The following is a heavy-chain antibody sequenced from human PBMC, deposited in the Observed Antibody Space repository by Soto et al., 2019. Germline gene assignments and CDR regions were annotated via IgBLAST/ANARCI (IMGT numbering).Heavy chain of an antibody. CDR1: QYSFTNYC. D-gene: IGHD3-22*01. V-gene: IGHV1-46*01. J-gene: IGHJ6*02. Sequence: QVQLVQSGAEAKTPGASVKVSCKASQYSFTNYCVHWVRQAPGQGLEWLGVINPSGGSTKYAQRFRGRVAMRRDTSTSTVYMDLRSLRPEDTAVYFCARALYDTDSVPVGAESRYYVMDVWGRGTRVTVSS. CDR2: INPSGGST. CDR3: ARALYDTDSVPVGAESRYYVMDV.